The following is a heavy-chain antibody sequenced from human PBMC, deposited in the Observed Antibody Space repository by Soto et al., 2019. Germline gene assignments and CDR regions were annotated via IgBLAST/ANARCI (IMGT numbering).Heavy chain of an antibody. V-gene: IGHV1-2*04. Sequence: ASVKVSCKASGYTFTGYYMHLVRQAPGQGLEWMGWINPNSGGTNYTQKFQGWVTMTRDTSISTAYMELSRQRSDDTAVYYCARDLVAAAGPVSGRLYYYYGMDVRGQGTTVTVSS. CDR2: INPNSGGT. J-gene: IGHJ6*02. D-gene: IGHD6-13*01. CDR3: ARDLVAAAGPVSGRLYYYYGMDV. CDR1: GYTFTGYY.